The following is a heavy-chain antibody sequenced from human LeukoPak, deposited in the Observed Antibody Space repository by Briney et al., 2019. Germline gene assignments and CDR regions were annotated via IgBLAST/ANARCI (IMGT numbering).Heavy chain of an antibody. CDR3: AKEGRGGFDI. D-gene: IGHD3-16*01. Sequence: GGSLRLSCAASGFTFSRSGMHWVRQAPGKGLEWVTFIGFDGSKIYYADSVKGRFTISRDNSKNTLYLQMNSLSAGDTAVYYCAKEGRGGFDIWGQGTMVTVSS. CDR2: IGFDGSKI. J-gene: IGHJ3*02. V-gene: IGHV3-30*02. CDR1: GFTFSRSG.